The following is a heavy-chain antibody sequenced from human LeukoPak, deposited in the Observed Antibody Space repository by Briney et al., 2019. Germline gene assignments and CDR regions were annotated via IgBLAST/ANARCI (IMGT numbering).Heavy chain of an antibody. J-gene: IGHJ4*02. Sequence: GASVKVSCKASGYTFTGYYMHWVRQAPGQGLEWMGWIDPNSGGTNYAQKFQGRVTMTRDTSISTAYMELSRLRSDDTAVYYCARDFNSLYYYGSGSTGRDYWGQGTLVTVSS. CDR1: GYTFTGYY. CDR3: ARDFNSLYYYGSGSTGRDY. D-gene: IGHD3-10*01. V-gene: IGHV1-2*02. CDR2: IDPNSGGT.